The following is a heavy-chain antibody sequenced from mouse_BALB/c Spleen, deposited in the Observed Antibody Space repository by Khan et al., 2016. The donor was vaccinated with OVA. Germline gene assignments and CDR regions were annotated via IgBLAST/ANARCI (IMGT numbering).Heavy chain of an antibody. Sequence: VPLKASGPELMKPGSSVKISCKASGYSFSSYYIHWVMQSHGKSLEWIGYIDPFSGGTNYKQKFKGKATLTVDRSCSTAYIHISNLTSEDSAVYFCTRHGDFAWFTYWGDETVVSVCA. J-gene: IGHJ3*01. V-gene: IGHV1S135*01. D-gene: IGHD2-13*01. CDR1: GYSFSSYY. CDR2: IDPFSGGT. CDR3: TRHGDFAWFTY.